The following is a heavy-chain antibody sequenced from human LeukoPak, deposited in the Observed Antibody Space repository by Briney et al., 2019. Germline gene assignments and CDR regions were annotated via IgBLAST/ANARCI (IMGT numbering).Heavy chain of an antibody. J-gene: IGHJ4*02. Sequence: SETLSLTCTVSGGSISPYYWSWIRQPPGKGLEWIGYIFYSGGPRYNPFLKSRVTMSVDTYANQFSLRLTSVTAADTAVYYCGRHRSAMATFDSWGQGILVTVSS. D-gene: IGHD2-2*01. CDR3: GRHRSAMATFDS. V-gene: IGHV4-59*08. CDR1: GGSISPYY. CDR2: IFYSGGP.